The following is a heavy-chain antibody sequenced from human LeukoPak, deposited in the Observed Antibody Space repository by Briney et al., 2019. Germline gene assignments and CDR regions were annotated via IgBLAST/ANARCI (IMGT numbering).Heavy chain of an antibody. V-gene: IGHV1-69*02. CDR1: GGTFSSYT. D-gene: IGHD2-2*01. J-gene: IGHJ6*02. CDR3: ARGAVVVPAKVPLYGMDV. CDR2: IIPILGIA. Sequence: SVKVSCKASGGTFSSYTISWVRQAPGQGLEWMGRIIPILGIANYAQKFQGRVTITADKSTSTAYMELSSLRSEDTAVYYCARGAVVVPAKVPLYGMDVWGQGTTVTVS.